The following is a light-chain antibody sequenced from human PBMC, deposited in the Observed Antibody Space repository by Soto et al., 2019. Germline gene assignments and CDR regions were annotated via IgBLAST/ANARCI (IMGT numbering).Light chain of an antibody. CDR3: SSFAGSNNFPYV. J-gene: IGLJ1*01. CDR2: EIN. CDR1: SSNTGAYDY. Sequence: PASATQCPRQSVTISCTVTSSNTGAYDYVSWYQQHPGNARKLMIYEINKRPSGVPDRFAGSKSGNTASLTVSGLQAEDEADYYCSSFAGSNNFPYVFGTGAKVTVL. V-gene: IGLV2-8*01.